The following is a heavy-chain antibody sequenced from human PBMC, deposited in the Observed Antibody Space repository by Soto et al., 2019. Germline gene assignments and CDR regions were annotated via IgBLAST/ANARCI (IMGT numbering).Heavy chain of an antibody. CDR1: GFTFSNYG. V-gene: IGHV3-7*01. J-gene: IGHJ4*02. Sequence: GGSLRLSCAASGFTFSNYGMHWVRQAPGKGLEYVANIKEDGSQKYYVDSVKGRFTISRDNAKNSVYLQMNSLRAEDSALYYCARDTYGDYGQVLDYWGQGTLVTVSS. D-gene: IGHD4-17*01. CDR3: ARDTYGDYGQVLDY. CDR2: IKEDGSQK.